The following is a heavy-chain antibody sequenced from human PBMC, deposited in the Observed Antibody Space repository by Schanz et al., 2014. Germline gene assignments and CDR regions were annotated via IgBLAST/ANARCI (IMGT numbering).Heavy chain of an antibody. Sequence: VQLVESGGGLVQPGGSLRLSCAASGFSFSDYGMHWVRQAPGRGLEWVAVISYHGSEKYYADSVKGRFTISRDNSKNTLYLQMNSLRTEDTAVYYCAREGERKGMLPYYFDYWGQGALVTVSS. CDR3: AREGERKGMLPYYFDY. CDR2: ISYHGSEK. CDR1: GFSFSDYG. D-gene: IGHD3-10*01. J-gene: IGHJ4*02. V-gene: IGHV3-30*03.